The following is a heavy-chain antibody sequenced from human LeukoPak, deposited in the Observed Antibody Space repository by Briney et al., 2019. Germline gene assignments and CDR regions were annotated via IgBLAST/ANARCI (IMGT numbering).Heavy chain of an antibody. J-gene: IGHJ6*03. D-gene: IGHD3-10*01. CDR1: VGSFRGYY. V-gene: IGHV4-34*01. Sequence: SETLSLTCAAYVGSFRGYYWSWIRQPPGKGLEWIGEVNHSGSTNYNSSLKSRVTISVDTSKNQFSLKLSSVTAADTAVYYCARGYYGSGSHCCHMDVWGKGTTITVS. CDR3: ARGYYGSGSHCCHMDV. CDR2: VNHSGST.